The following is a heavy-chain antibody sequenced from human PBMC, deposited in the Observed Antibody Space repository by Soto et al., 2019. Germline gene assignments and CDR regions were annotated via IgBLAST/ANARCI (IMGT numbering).Heavy chain of an antibody. J-gene: IGHJ6*02. CDR3: AKTSLRVYYYGMDV. CDR1: GFTFSRYS. V-gene: IGHV3-48*02. CDR2: ISGSSSTI. Sequence: GGSLRLSCAASGFTFSRYSMNWVRQAPGKGLEWVSHISGSSSTIYYTDSVKGRFTVSRDNAKNSLYLQMNSPRDEDTAVYFCAKTSLRVYYYGMDVWGQGTTVTVSS.